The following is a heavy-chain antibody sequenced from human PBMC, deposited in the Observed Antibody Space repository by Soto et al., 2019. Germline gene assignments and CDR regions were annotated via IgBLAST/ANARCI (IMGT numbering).Heavy chain of an antibody. CDR3: ARDGRKYCSSTSCPFDY. D-gene: IGHD2-2*01. CDR1: GYTFTSYY. J-gene: IGHJ4*02. V-gene: IGHV1-46*01. Sequence: GASVKVSCKASGYTFTSYYMHWVRQAPGQGLELMGIINPSGGSTSYAQKFQGRVTMTRDTSTSTVYMELSSLRSEDTAVYYCARDGRKYCSSTSCPFDYWGQGTLVTVYS. CDR2: INPSGGST.